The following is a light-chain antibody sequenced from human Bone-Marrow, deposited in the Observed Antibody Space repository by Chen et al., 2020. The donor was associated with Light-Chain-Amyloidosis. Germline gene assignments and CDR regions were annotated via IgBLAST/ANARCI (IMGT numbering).Light chain of an antibody. CDR3: QQYYSTPFT. J-gene: IGKJ4*01. Sequence: DIVMPQSPDSLAVSLGERATLSCKSSQSLFFSSNNKNYLAWYQQKPRQPPKLLIYWASTRESGVPDRFSGSGSETDFTLTISSLQAEDVAVYYCQQYYSTPFTFGGGTKVEIK. CDR1: QSLFFSSNNKNY. CDR2: WAS. V-gene: IGKV4-1*01.